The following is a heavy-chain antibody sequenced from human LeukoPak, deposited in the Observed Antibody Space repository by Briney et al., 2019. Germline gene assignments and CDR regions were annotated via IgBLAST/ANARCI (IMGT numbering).Heavy chain of an antibody. CDR3: AKDLYGYYFDY. CDR1: GFTFSTYA. D-gene: IGHD3-16*01. J-gene: IGHJ4*02. CDR2: TSTSGGST. V-gene: IGHV3-23*01. Sequence: GGSLRLSCAASGFTFSTYAMSWVRQAPGKGLEWVSGTSTSGGSTYYADSVKGRFTISRDNSKNTLYLQMNSLRAEDTAVYYCAKDLYGYYFDYWGQGTLVTVSS.